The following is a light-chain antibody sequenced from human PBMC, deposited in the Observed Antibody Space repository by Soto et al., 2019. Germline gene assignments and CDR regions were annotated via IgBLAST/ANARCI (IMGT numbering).Light chain of an antibody. CDR2: DAS. V-gene: IGKV1-5*01. CDR3: QHTRT. CDR1: QNINNW. Sequence: DFQMTQSPSTLSASVGDRVTITCRASQNINNWVAWYQQKPGKAPKFLIYDASTLQRGVPSRFSGSVFGTEFSRTISSLQPDYFGSYYCQHTRTFGQGTKVEIK. J-gene: IGKJ1*01.